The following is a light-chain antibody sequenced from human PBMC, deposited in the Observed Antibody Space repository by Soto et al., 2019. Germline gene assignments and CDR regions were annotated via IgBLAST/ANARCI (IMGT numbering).Light chain of an antibody. CDR2: DAS. CDR3: QQRHLWPIT. CDR1: QSVSSL. Sequence: EIVLTQSPATLSLSPGERATLSCRASQSVSSLLAWYQQKSGQPPRLLVSDASKRATGVPARFSGSGSGTDFTLIISSLEPEDFAIYYCQQRHLWPITFGQGTRVEIK. J-gene: IGKJ5*01. V-gene: IGKV3-11*01.